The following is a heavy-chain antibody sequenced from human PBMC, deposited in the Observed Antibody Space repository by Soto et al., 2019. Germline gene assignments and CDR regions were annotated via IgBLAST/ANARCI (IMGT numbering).Heavy chain of an antibody. V-gene: IGHV1-46*01. CDR3: ARDGRSSYSSVRYYFDY. CDR1: GYTFTSYY. Sequence: ASVKVSCKASGYTFTSYYMHWVREAPGQGLEWMGIINPSGGSTSYAQKFQGRVTMTRDTSTSTVYMELSSLRSEDTAVYYCARDGRSSYSSVRYYFDYWGQGTLVTVSS. CDR2: INPSGGST. J-gene: IGHJ4*02. D-gene: IGHD6-19*01.